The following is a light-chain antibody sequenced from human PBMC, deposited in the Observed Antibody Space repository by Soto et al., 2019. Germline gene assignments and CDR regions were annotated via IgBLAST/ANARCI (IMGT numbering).Light chain of an antibody. V-gene: IGLV2-23*01. J-gene: IGLJ2*01. CDR1: STDFENYNL. CDR2: EGT. CDR3: SSYAGSSARVV. Sequence: QSALTQSASVSGSPGQSITISCTRSSTDFENYNLVSWYQHCPDKAPKLIIYEGTKRPSEISDRFSGSESDTTASLIISGLQPEDEADYYCSSYAGSSARVVFGGGTKLTVL.